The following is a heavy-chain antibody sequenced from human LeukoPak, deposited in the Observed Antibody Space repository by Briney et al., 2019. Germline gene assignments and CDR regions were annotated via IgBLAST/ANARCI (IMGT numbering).Heavy chain of an antibody. Sequence: GASVKVSCKASRNTFTSYYMHWVRQAPGQRFEWMGWSDPKSGATKYEHFQGRVTMTRDTSISTAYMELSRLTSDDTAVYYCARGNFYDNKGYSPELRYWGQGTLVTVSS. J-gene: IGHJ4*02. D-gene: IGHD3-10*01. CDR2: SDPKSGAT. CDR3: ARGNFYDNKGYSPELRY. CDR1: RNTFTSYY. V-gene: IGHV1-2*02.